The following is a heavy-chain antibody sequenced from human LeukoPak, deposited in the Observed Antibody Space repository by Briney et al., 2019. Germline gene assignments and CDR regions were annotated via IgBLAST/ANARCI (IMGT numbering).Heavy chain of an antibody. D-gene: IGHD2-2*01. CDR2: ISYDGSNK. Sequence: PGGSLRLSCAASGFTFSSYAMHWVRQAPGKGLEWVAVISYDGSNKYYADSVKGRFTISRDNSKNTLYLQMNSLRAEDTAVYYCARSYGVGNWFDPWGQGTLVTVSS. CDR1: GFTFSSYA. V-gene: IGHV3-30*04. J-gene: IGHJ5*02. CDR3: ARSYGVGNWFDP.